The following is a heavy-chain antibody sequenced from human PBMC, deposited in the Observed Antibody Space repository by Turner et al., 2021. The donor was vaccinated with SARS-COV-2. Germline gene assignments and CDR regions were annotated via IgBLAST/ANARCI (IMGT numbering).Heavy chain of an antibody. CDR1: GYTFTSPG. Sequence: QVQLVQSGAEVKKPGAAVKVSCKGSGYTFTSPGVSWVRQAPGPGLERMGWISAYDGNTNYAQKLQSRVTMTTDTSTSTAYMEQRSLRSDDTIVYYCARDCSSTSCQTRDFQHWGQGTLVTVSS. D-gene: IGHD2-2*01. CDR2: ISAYDGNT. CDR3: ARDCSSTSCQTRDFQH. J-gene: IGHJ1*01. V-gene: IGHV1-18*04.